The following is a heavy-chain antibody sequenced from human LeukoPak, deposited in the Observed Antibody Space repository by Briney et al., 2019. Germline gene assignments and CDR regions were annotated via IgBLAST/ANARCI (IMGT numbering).Heavy chain of an antibody. CDR1: GGSVSSGSYY. J-gene: IGHJ5*02. CDR2: IYYSGST. CDR3: ARRSWYNWFDR. V-gene: IGHV4-61*01. D-gene: IGHD6-13*01. Sequence: SETLSLTCTVSGGSVSSGSYYWSWIRQSPGKGLEWIGYIYYSGSTNYNPSLKSRVTISVDTSKNQFSLKVSSVTAADTAVYYCARRSWYNWFDRWGQGTLVTASS.